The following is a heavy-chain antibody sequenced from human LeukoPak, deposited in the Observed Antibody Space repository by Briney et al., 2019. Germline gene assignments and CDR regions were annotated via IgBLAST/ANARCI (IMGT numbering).Heavy chain of an antibody. V-gene: IGHV3-11*01. CDR2: ISGSGSTI. D-gene: IGHD3-22*01. J-gene: IGHJ1*01. CDR3: TTNIARYSSDYYSRAEYLQH. CDR1: GFTFSDSF. Sequence: GGSLRLSCAASGFTFSDSFMSWIRQAPGKGLEWASYISGSGSTIYYPDSVKGRFTISRDNAKKSLYLQMNSLRPEDTAVYYCTTNIARYSSDYYSRAEYLQHWGQGTLVAVSS.